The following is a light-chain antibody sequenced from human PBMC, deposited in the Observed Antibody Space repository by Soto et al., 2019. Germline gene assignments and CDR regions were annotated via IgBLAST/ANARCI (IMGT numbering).Light chain of an antibody. Sequence: EIVLTQSPATLSLSPGQRATLSCRASQSINYYLAWYQQKPGQPPRLLIYDTSNRASGIPARFSGSGSGTDFTLTITSLEPDDFAVYYCQQTANWPRTCGLGTNVEVK. CDR1: QSINYY. V-gene: IGKV3-11*01. CDR2: DTS. CDR3: QQTANWPRT. J-gene: IGKJ1*01.